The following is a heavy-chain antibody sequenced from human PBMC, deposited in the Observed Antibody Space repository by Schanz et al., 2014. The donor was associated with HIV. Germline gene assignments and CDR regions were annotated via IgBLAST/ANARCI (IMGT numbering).Heavy chain of an antibody. V-gene: IGHV3-21*01. CDR3: VRVRSPRVKIVVVMDYYYYAMDV. J-gene: IGHJ6*02. CDR1: FFTFSSYS. CDR2: ISSSSSYI. D-gene: IGHD3-22*01. Sequence: ESGGGLVKPAVSLLLSFSSSFFTFSSYSIPWVRQAPGKGLEWVSSISSSSSYIYYADSMKGRFTISRDNAKNSLYLQMNSLRSEDTAVYYCVRVRSPRVKIVVVMDYYYYAMDVWGQGTTVTVSS.